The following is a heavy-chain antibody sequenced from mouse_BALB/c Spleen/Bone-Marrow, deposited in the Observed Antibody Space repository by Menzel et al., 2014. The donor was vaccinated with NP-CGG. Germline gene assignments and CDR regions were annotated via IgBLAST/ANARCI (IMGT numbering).Heavy chain of an antibody. Sequence: EVKLVEPGGGLVQPGGSLRLSCAPSGFTFTDYYMSWVRQPPGKALEWLGFIRNKAKGYTSENSASVKGRFTISRDNSQSILYLQMNTLRAEDSATYYCARDINYDIYWYFDVWGAGTTVTVSS. CDR1: GFTFTDYY. V-gene: IGHV7-3*02. D-gene: IGHD2-4*01. CDR3: ARDINYDIYWYFDV. J-gene: IGHJ1*01. CDR2: IRNKAKGYTS.